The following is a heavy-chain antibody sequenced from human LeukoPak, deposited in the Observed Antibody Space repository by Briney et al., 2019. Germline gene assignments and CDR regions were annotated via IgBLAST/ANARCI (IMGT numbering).Heavy chain of an antibody. D-gene: IGHD7-27*01. Sequence: ASVKVSCKASGYTFTSHHINWVRQAAGQGLEWMGWMNPDTGNTAYARKFQARVTMTWDTSISTAYMELGSLRSEDTAVYYCARGRPTNLGGIYWGQGTLVTVSS. J-gene: IGHJ4*02. CDR3: ARGRPTNLGGIY. CDR1: GYTFTSHH. CDR2: MNPDTGNT. V-gene: IGHV1-8*01.